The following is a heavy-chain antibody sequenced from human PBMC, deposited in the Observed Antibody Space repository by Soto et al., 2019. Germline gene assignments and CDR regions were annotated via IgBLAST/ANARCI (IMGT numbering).Heavy chain of an antibody. J-gene: IGHJ4*02. D-gene: IGHD6-19*01. CDR1: GGSFSGYY. Sequence: PSETLSLTCAVYGGSFSGYYWSWIRQPPGKGLEWIGEINHSGSTNYNPPLKSRVTISVDTSKNQFSLKLSSVTAADTAVYYCARVRGGYSSGWSIGFDYWGQGTLVTVSS. V-gene: IGHV4-34*01. CDR3: ARVRGGYSSGWSIGFDY. CDR2: INHSGST.